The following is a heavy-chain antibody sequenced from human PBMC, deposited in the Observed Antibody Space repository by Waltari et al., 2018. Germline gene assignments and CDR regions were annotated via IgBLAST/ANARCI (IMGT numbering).Heavy chain of an antibody. CDR1: GFTFSSYA. V-gene: IGHV3-23*01. J-gene: IGHJ4*02. Sequence: DVQLLEYGGGLVQPGGSLRIACAASGFTFSSYAMSWVRQAPGKGLEWVSDISGSGGSTSYADPVNGRFTISRDNSKNTLYLQMNSLRAEDTAVYYCAKDRGYDFWSGYYRGQIDYWGQGTLVTVSS. CDR3: AKDRGYDFWSGYYRGQIDY. D-gene: IGHD3-3*01. CDR2: ISGSGGST.